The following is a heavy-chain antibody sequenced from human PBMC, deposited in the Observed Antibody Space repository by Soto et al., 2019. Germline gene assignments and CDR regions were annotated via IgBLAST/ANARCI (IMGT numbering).Heavy chain of an antibody. Sequence: SETLSLTCTVSGGSISSYYWSWIRQPPGKGLEWIGYIYYSGSTNYNPSLKSRVTISVDTSKNQFSLKLSSVTAADTAVYYCARGIRPLRFLEWLPTTLHYYYGMDVWGQGTTVTVSS. CDR3: ARGIRPLRFLEWLPTTLHYYYGMDV. V-gene: IGHV4-59*01. J-gene: IGHJ6*02. D-gene: IGHD3-3*01. CDR1: GGSISSYY. CDR2: IYYSGST.